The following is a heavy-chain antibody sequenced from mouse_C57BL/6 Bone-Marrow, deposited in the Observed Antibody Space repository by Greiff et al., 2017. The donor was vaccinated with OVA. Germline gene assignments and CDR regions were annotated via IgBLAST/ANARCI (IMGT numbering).Heavy chain of an antibody. CDR1: GFTFSDYY. CDR2: ISNGGGST. V-gene: IGHV5-12*01. Sequence: EVKLVESGGGLVQPGGSLKLSCAASGFTFSDYYMYWVRQTPEKRLEWVAYISNGGGSTYYPDTVKGRFTISRDNAKNTLYLQMSRLKSEDTAMYYCARHGGNYHYWYFDVWGTGTTVTVSS. J-gene: IGHJ1*03. D-gene: IGHD1-1*02. CDR3: ARHGGNYHYWYFDV.